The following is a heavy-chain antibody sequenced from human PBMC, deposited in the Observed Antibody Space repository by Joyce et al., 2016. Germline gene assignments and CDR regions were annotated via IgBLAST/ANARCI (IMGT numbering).Heavy chain of an antibody. CDR3: ARTYYAGSESYID. J-gene: IGHJ4*02. CDR2: VTQGGST. D-gene: IGHD3-10*01. Sequence: VQLQQWGAGLLKPSETLSLSCGVDEGSFYGFSWTWIRQPPGKGLEWSGEVTQGGSTYYNPPLRGRVTVSVESSKSQFSLTLSSVTAADTAIYYCARTYYAGSESYIDWGQGTLVTVSS. V-gene: IGHV4-34*01. CDR1: EGSFYGFS.